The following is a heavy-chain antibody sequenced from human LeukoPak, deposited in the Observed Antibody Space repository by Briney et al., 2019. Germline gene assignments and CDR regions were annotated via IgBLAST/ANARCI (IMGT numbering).Heavy chain of an antibody. CDR1: GFTFSSYA. CDR2: ISYDGSNK. Sequence: PGGSLRLSCAASGFTFSSYAMHWVRQAPGKGLEWVALISYDGSNKYFADSLKGRFTISRDNSKNTVYLQMNSLRAEDTAVYYCARDQWNYDFWSPLLWAFDIWGQGTRVTVSS. D-gene: IGHD3-3*01. CDR3: ARDQWNYDFWSPLLWAFDI. V-gene: IGHV3-30-3*01. J-gene: IGHJ3*02.